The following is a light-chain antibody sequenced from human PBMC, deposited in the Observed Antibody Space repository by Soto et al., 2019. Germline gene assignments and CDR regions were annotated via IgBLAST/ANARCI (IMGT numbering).Light chain of an antibody. Sequence: QSALTQPASVSGSPGQSITISCTGTSSDVGGYNYVSWYQQHPGKAPKLMIYEVSNRPSGVSNRFSGSKSGNTASLTISGLQAEAEAEYYCISYTSSSTNVVFGGGTKVTVL. CDR1: SSDVGGYNY. J-gene: IGLJ2*01. CDR2: EVS. CDR3: ISYTSSSTNVV. V-gene: IGLV2-14*01.